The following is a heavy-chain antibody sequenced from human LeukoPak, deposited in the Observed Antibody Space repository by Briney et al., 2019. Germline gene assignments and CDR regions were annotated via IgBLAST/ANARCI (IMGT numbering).Heavy chain of an antibody. CDR2: IYYSGST. J-gene: IGHJ5*02. V-gene: IGHV4-31*03. CDR3: AREGRGYCSSTSCFWFDP. D-gene: IGHD2-2*01. Sequence: SETLSLTCTVSGVSISSGGYYWSWIRQHPGKGLEWIGYIYYSGSTYYNPSLKSRVTISVDTSKNQFSLKLSSVTAADTAVYYCAREGRGYCSSTSCFWFDPWGQGTLVTVSS. CDR1: GVSISSGGYY.